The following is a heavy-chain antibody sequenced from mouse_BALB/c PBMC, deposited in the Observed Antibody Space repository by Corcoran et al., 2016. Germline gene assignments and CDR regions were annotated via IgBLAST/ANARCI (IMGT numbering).Heavy chain of an antibody. CDR2: INTHSGVP. Sequence: QIQLVQSGPELKKPGATVRISCKASGSTFATAGMQWVQKMPGKGLKWIVWINTHSGVPKYAEDFKGRFAFSLETSASTAYLQISNLKNEDTATYFCARSGEYYAMDYWGQGTSVTVSS. CDR3: ARSGEYYAMDY. D-gene: IGHD3-1*01. J-gene: IGHJ4*01. V-gene: IGHV9-4*02. CDR1: GSTFATAG.